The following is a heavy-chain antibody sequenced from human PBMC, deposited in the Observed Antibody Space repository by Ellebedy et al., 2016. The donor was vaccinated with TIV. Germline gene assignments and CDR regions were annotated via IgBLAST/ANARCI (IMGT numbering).Heavy chain of an antibody. CDR1: GFTFSSYG. D-gene: IGHD6-13*01. CDR2: ISYAGSKK. J-gene: IGHJ6*02. V-gene: IGHV3-30*18. CDR3: AKDRPKWGAYSSSWDDVESGAYYYGMDV. Sequence: GESLKISCAASGFTFSSYGMHWVRQAPGKGLEWVAVISYAGSKKYYVDSVRGPFTISRDNSKNTLYLQMNRLRPEDTAVYYCAKDRPKWGAYSSSWDDVESGAYYYGMDVWGQGTTVTVSS.